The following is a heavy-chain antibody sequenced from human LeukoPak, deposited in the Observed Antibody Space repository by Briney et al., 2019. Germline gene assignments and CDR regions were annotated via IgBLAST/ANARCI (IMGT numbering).Heavy chain of an antibody. CDR3: ARSSRLDY. V-gene: IGHV4-61*02. CDR2: IYTSGST. D-gene: IGHD3-10*01. Sequence: SETLSLTCTVSGGSISSGSYYWSWIRQPAGKGLEWIGRIYTSGSTNYNPSLKSRVTMSVDTSKNQFSLKLSSVTAADTAVYYCARSSRLDYWGQGTLVTVSS. J-gene: IGHJ4*02. CDR1: GGSISSGSYY.